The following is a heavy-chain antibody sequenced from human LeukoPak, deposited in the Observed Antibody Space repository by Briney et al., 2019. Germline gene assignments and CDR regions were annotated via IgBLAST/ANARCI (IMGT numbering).Heavy chain of an antibody. V-gene: IGHV4-61*02. Sequence: SETLSLTCNVSGDSISSDNYYWSWIRQPAGKGLEWIGRIARSGNSDYNPFLKSRVTISVDTSKNQFSLRLTSVTAADTAVYYCAKGSGPPWFDPWGQGILVTVSS. CDR3: AKGSGPPWFDP. D-gene: IGHD2-8*02. CDR2: IARSGNS. J-gene: IGHJ5*02. CDR1: GDSISSDNYY.